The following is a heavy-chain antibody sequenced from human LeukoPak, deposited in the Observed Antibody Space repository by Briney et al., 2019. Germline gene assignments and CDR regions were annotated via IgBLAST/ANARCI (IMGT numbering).Heavy chain of an antibody. J-gene: IGHJ3*02. CDR3: ARGRYYYDSSGYRTDAFDI. V-gene: IGHV3-33*01. Sequence: GGSLRLSCAASGFTFSSYGMHWVRQAPGEGLEWVAVIWYDGSNKYYADSVKGRFTISRDNSKNTLYLQMNSLRAEDTAVYYCARGRYYYDSSGYRTDAFDIWGQRTMVTVSS. CDR1: GFTFSSYG. CDR2: IWYDGSNK. D-gene: IGHD3-22*01.